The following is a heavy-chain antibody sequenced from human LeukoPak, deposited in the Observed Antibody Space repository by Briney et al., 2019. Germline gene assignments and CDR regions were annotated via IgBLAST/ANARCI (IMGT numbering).Heavy chain of an antibody. D-gene: IGHD3-9*01. V-gene: IGHV3-23*01. J-gene: IGHJ4*02. CDR2: ISGSGDTT. Sequence: PGGCLRLSCAASKFSFSSYDMSYFRQAPGKGLEWVSAISGSGDTTFYADSVKGRFTISRDNSKNTLYLQMNSLRAADTAIYYCAKGGRAWLVRCFDYWGQGTLVTVSS. CDR3: AKGGRAWLVRCFDY. CDR1: KFSFSSYD.